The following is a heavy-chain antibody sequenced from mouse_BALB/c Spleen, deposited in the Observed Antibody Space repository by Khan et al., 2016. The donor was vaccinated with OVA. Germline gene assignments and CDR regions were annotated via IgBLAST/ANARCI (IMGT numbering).Heavy chain of an antibody. CDR2: IYPYNDDT. V-gene: IGHV1S136*01. CDR1: GYTFTSYV. D-gene: IGHD2-14*01. CDR3: ARNDRYYVYFDY. J-gene: IGHJ2*01. Sequence: VQLQQSGPELVKPGASVKMSCKASGYTFTSYVIHWVKQKPGQGLEWIGYIYPYNDDTKSNEKFKGKATLTSDKSSSTAYMELRRLNSGDSAVYDCARNDRYYVYFDYWGQGTTLTVSS.